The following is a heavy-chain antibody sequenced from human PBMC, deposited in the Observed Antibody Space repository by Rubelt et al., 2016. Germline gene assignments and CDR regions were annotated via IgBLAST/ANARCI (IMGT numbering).Heavy chain of an antibody. CDR3: ATANSDCGSVMCHKGYFDH. D-gene: IGHD2-21*01. CDR2: INHSEST. J-gene: IGHJ4*02. V-gene: IGHV4-34*01. CDR1: GGSFSDYY. Sequence: QVQLQQWGAGLLKPSETLSLTCAVYGGSFSDYYWSWIRQSPGKGLEWIGEINHSESTNYNPSLKSRVAISVDTSKKQFSLNLRSVTAADTAMYYCATANSDCGSVMCHKGYFDHWGQGTQVSVSS.